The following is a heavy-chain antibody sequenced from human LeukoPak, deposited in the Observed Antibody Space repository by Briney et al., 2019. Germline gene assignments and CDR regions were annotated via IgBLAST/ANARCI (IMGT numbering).Heavy chain of an antibody. CDR1: GFTLSDYY. Sequence: PGRSLRLSYAASGFTLSDYYMIWIRQARRKGLEGFSYSSSSGSTIYYADSVNGRFTISRDNAKNSLYLQMNSLRAEDTAVYYCASSFFGNDSPDYWGQGTLVTVSS. V-gene: IGHV3-11*04. J-gene: IGHJ4*02. CDR2: SSSSGSTI. D-gene: IGHD1-1*01. CDR3: ASSFFGNDSPDY.